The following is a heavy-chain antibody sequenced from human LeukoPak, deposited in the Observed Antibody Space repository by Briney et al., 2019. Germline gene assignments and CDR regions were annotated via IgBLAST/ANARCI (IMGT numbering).Heavy chain of an antibody. CDR2: MNPNSGNT. J-gene: IGHJ6*03. D-gene: IGHD3-10*01. V-gene: IGHV1-8*01. CDR1: GYTFTSYD. Sequence: ASVKVSCKASGYTFTSYDINWVRQATGQGLEWMGWMNPNSGNTGYTQKFQGRVTMTRNTSISTAYMELSSLRSEDTAVYYCARGPGLTYYYGSGSYYNGGSYYYYMDVWGKGTTVTISS. CDR3: ARGPGLTYYYGSGSYYNGGSYYYYMDV.